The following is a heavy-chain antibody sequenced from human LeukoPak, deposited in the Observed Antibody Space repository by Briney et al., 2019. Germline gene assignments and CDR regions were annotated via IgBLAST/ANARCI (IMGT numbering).Heavy chain of an antibody. Sequence: SVKVSCKASGGTFSSYAISWVRQAPGQGLEWMGGIIPIFGTANYAQKFQGRVTITADESTSTAYMELSSLRSEDTAVYYCARWELPGRTGYYCGMDVWGQGTTVTVSS. V-gene: IGHV1-69*13. J-gene: IGHJ6*02. D-gene: IGHD1-26*01. CDR2: IIPIFGTA. CDR3: ARWELPGRTGYYCGMDV. CDR1: GGTFSSYA.